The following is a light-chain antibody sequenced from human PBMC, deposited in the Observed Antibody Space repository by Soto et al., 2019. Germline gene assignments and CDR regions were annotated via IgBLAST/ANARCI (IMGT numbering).Light chain of an antibody. V-gene: IGKV1-33*01. J-gene: IGKJ3*01. CDR2: VAS. CDR1: QDISKS. CDR3: QQYDNLPSFT. Sequence: DLQMTQSPSSLSASVGDRVTITCQASQDISKSLNWYQQKPGKAPKLLISVASDLEPGVPSRFSGSGSGTDFIFTITSLQPEDIGTYYCQQYDNLPSFTFGPGTKLDLK.